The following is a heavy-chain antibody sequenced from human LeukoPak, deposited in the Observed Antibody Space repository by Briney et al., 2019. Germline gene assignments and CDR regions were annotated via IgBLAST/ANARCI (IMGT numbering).Heavy chain of an antibody. J-gene: IGHJ4*02. CDR1: GFTFSSYG. CDR2: ISYDGSNK. V-gene: IGHV3-30*18. Sequence: PGRSLRLSCAASGFTFSSYGMHWVRQAPGKGLEWVAVISYDGSNKYYADSVKGRFTISRDNSKNTLYLQMNSLRAEDTAVYYCANLDTAEDYWGQGTLVTVSS. CDR3: ANLDTAEDY. D-gene: IGHD5-18*01.